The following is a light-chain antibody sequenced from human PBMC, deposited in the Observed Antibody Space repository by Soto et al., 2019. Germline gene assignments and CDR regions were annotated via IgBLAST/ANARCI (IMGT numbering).Light chain of an antibody. CDR1: SSDVGTYNL. V-gene: IGLV2-23*01. CDR2: EGS. J-gene: IGLJ1*01. Sequence: QSALTQPASVSGSPGQPITISCTGTSSDVGTYNLVSWYQHHPCKAPKLMIYEGSKRPSGVSNRFSGSKSGNTASLTISGLQAEDEADYYCCSYAGSSTYVFGTGTKLTVL. CDR3: CSYAGSSTYV.